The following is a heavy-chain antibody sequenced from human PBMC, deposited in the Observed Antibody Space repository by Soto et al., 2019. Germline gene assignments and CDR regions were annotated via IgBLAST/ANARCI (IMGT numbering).Heavy chain of an antibody. V-gene: IGHV4-59*01. CDR1: VGSISIYY. Sequence: PETLCLACTASVGSISIYYWSWIRQPPGKGLEWIGYIYYSGSTNYNSSLKSRVTISVDTSKNQLSLKLSSVTAADTAVYYCARATYYYDSSGYYGYYFDYWGQGTMVTVSS. CDR2: IYYSGST. CDR3: ARATYYYDSSGYYGYYFDY. D-gene: IGHD3-22*01. J-gene: IGHJ4*02.